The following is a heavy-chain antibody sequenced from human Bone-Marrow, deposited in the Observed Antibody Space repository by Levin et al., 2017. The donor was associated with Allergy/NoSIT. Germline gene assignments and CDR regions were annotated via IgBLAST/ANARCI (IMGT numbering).Heavy chain of an antibody. CDR1: GFTFSSYA. J-gene: IGHJ6*02. CDR3: ARAHSLPLSDYGMDV. D-gene: IGHD6-13*01. V-gene: IGHV3-30-3*01. CDR2: ISYDGSNK. Sequence: TGGSLRLSCAASGFTFSSYAMHWVRQAPGKGLEWVAVISYDGSNKYYADSVKGRFTISRDNSKNTLYLQMNSLRAEDTAVYYCARAHSLPLSDYGMDVWGQGTTVTVSS.